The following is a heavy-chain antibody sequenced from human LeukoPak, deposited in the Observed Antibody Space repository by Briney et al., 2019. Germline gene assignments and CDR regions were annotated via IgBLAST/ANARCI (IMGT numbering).Heavy chain of an antibody. V-gene: IGHV3-64*04. CDR2: ISFDGVST. CDR3: ARVGPLEDIVVVPAAQYMIDDAFDI. D-gene: IGHD2-2*01. J-gene: IGHJ3*02. CDR1: GFTFSAFA. Sequence: QAGGSLRLSCSASGFTFSAFAMHWVRQAPGKGLEYVSGISFDGVSTYYADSLKGSVTISRDNSKNTLYLQMNSLRAEDTAVYYCARVGPLEDIVVVPAAQYMIDDAFDIWGQGTMVTVSS.